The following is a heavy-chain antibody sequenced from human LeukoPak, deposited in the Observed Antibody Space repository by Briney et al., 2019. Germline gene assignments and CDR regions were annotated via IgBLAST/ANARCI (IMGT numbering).Heavy chain of an antibody. V-gene: IGHV4-39*01. CDR3: ARGRIVVVPAAIMEIFDY. CDR1: GGSISSSSYY. D-gene: IGHD2-2*01. Sequence: YPTETLSLTCTVSGGSISSSSYYWGWIRQPPGKGLEWIGSIYYSGSTYYNPSLKSRVTISVDTSKNQFSLKLSSVTAADTAVYYCARGRIVVVPAAIMEIFDYWGQGTLVTVSS. CDR2: IYYSGST. J-gene: IGHJ4*02.